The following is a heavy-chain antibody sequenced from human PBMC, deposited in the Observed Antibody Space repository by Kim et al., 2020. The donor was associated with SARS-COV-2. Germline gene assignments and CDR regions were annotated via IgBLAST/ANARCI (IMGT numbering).Heavy chain of an antibody. CDR1: GFTFSSYD. D-gene: IGHD3-10*01. Sequence: GGSLRLSCAASGFTFSSYDMSWVRQAPGKGLEWVSAISGSGGSTYYADSVKGRFTISRDNSKNTLYLQMNSLRAEDTAVYYCAKVPWGGVRGVETDYWGQGTLVTVSS. V-gene: IGHV3-23*01. J-gene: IGHJ4*02. CDR2: ISGSGGST. CDR3: AKVPWGGVRGVETDY.